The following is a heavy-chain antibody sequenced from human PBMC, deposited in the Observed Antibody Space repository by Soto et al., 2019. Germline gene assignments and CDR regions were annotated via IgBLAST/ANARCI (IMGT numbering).Heavy chain of an antibody. Sequence: SETLSLTCAVSGGSISSGGYSWSWIRQPPGKGLEWIGYIYHSGSTYYNPSLKSRVTISVDTSKNQFSLKLSSVTAADTAVYYCARPDFWGGYYTDYWGQGTLVTVSS. CDR1: GGSISSGGYS. CDR2: IYHSGST. D-gene: IGHD3-3*01. J-gene: IGHJ4*02. V-gene: IGHV4-30-2*05. CDR3: ARPDFWGGYYTDY.